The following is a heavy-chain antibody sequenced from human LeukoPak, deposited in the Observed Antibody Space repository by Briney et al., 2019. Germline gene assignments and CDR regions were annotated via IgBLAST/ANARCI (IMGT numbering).Heavy chain of an antibody. Sequence: ASVKVSCKASGYPFVSYVIHWVRQAPGQRLEWMGWINAGNGNTKYSQKFQGRVTIARDTSASTAYMELSSLRSEDTAVYYCARVFYYDGSDYRNWFDPWGQGTLVTVSS. J-gene: IGHJ5*02. CDR3: ARVFYYDGSDYRNWFDP. CDR2: INAGNGNT. CDR1: GYPFVSYV. D-gene: IGHD3-22*01. V-gene: IGHV1-3*01.